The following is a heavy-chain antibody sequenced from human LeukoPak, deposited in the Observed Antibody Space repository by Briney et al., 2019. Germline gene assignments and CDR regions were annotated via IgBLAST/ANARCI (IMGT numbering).Heavy chain of an antibody. V-gene: IGHV4-59*01. CDR1: GGSISSYY. CDR2: MSYSGST. CDR3: ARDRLFRGLSFAFDI. D-gene: IGHD3-10*01. Sequence: PSETLSLTCIVSGGSISSYYWSCIRQPPGKGLEWIGYMSYSGSTNYNPSLKSRVTISLDTSKNQFSLKLSSVTAADTAVYYCARDRLFRGLSFAFDIWGQGTMITVSS. J-gene: IGHJ3*02.